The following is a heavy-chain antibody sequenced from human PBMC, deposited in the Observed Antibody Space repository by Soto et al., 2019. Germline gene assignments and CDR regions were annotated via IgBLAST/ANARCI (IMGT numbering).Heavy chain of an antibody. J-gene: IGHJ6*02. CDR1: GFTFSSYG. CDR2: ISYDGSNK. V-gene: IGHV3-30*18. Sequence: PGGSLRLSCAASGFTFSSYGMHWVRQAPGKGLEWVAVISYDGSNKYYADSVKGRFTISRDNSKNTLYLQMNSLRAEDTAVYYCAKDGSNYRGLDYYYGMDVWGQGTTVTVSS. CDR3: AKDGSNYRGLDYYYGMDV. D-gene: IGHD3-10*01.